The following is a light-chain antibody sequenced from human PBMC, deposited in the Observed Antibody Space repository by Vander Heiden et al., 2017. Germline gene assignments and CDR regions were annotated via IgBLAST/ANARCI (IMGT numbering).Light chain of an antibody. CDR2: DVS. J-gene: IGLJ3*02. V-gene: IGLV2-11*01. CDR1: SSDVGGYNY. CDR3: CSYAGSYLV. Sequence: SALTQPRSVSGSPGQSVTISCTGTSSDVGGYNYVSWYQQHPGKAPKLMIYDVSKRPSGVPDRFSGSKSGNTASLTISGLQAEDEADYYCCSYAGSYLVFGGGTKLTVL.